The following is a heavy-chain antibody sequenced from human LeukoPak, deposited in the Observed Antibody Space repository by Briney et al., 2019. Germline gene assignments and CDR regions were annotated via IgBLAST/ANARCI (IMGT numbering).Heavy chain of an antibody. J-gene: IGHJ2*01. CDR1: GFTFSSYA. D-gene: IGHD3-16*01. Sequence: GGSLRLSCAASGFTFSSYAMHWVRQAPGKGLEWVAVISYDGSNKYYADSVKGRFTIPRDNAKNSLYLQMNSLRAEDTAVYYCAREILAGGGRGGYFDLWGRGTLVTVSS. V-gene: IGHV3-30-3*01. CDR2: ISYDGSNK. CDR3: AREILAGGGRGGYFDL.